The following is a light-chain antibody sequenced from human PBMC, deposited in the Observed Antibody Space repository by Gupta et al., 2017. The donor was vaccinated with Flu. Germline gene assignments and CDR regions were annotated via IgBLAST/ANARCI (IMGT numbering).Light chain of an antibody. J-gene: IGKJ2*02. Sequence: DVVMTQSPLSLPVTLGQPASISCRSSQSLVYKNGITYLNWFQQRPGQSPRRLIYEVSNRDSGVPDRFSGSGSVTDFTLKISRVEAEDVGVYYCRRGTHPWTFGQGTRLEI. CDR3: RRGTHPWT. CDR2: EVS. CDR1: QSLVYKNGITY. V-gene: IGKV2-30*01.